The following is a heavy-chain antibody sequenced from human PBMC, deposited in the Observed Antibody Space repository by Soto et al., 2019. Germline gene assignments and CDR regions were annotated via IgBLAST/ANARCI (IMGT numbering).Heavy chain of an antibody. CDR3: ARLPYYYDSSGYYNYYYGMDV. D-gene: IGHD3-22*01. CDR2: IYYSGST. J-gene: IGHJ6*02. CDR1: GGSISSRSYY. Sequence: QLQLQESGPGLVKPSETLSLTCTVSGGSISSRSYYWGWIRQPPGKGLEWIGSIYYSGSTYYNPSLKSRVTISVDTSKNQFSLKLSSVTAADTAVYYCARLPYYYDSSGYYNYYYGMDVWGQGTTVTVSS. V-gene: IGHV4-39*01.